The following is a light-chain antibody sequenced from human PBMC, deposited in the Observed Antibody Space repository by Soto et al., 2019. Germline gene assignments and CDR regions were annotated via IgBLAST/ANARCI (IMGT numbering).Light chain of an antibody. V-gene: IGKV3-15*01. J-gene: IGKJ4*01. CDR3: QHYGSSPLT. CDR2: GAS. CDR1: QSVSSN. Sequence: GITLSPATVSVSPGERATLSCRASQSVSSNLVWYQQKPGQAPRLLIYGASTRVTGIPARFSGSGSGTDFTLIISRLQPEDFAVYYCQHYGSSPLTFGGGTKVDIK.